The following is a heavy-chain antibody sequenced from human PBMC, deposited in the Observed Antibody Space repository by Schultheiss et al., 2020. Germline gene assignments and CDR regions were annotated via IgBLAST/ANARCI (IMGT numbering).Heavy chain of an antibody. J-gene: IGHJ1*01. CDR1: GFTFSSYW. Sequence: GESLKISCAASGFTFSSYWMHWVRQAPGKGLVWVSRINSDGSSTSYADSVKGRFTISRDNAKNTLYLQMNSLRAEDTAVYYCARVDGGNSKSAEYFQHWGQGTLVTVS. V-gene: IGHV3-74*01. CDR2: INSDGSST. D-gene: IGHD4-23*01. CDR3: ARVDGGNSKSAEYFQH.